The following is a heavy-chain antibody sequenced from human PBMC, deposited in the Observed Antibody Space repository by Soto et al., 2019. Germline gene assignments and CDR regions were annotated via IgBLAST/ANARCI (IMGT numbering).Heavy chain of an antibody. CDR1: GFTFSSYG. V-gene: IGHV3-30*03. D-gene: IGHD3-22*01. Sequence: GGSLRLSCAASGFTFSSYGMHWVRQAPGKGLEWVAVISYDGSNKYYADSVKDRFTISRDNSKNTLYLQMNSLRAEDTAVYYCERDLYYYDSSGPFFDYWGQGTLVTVSS. CDR3: ERDLYYYDSSGPFFDY. J-gene: IGHJ4*02. CDR2: ISYDGSNK.